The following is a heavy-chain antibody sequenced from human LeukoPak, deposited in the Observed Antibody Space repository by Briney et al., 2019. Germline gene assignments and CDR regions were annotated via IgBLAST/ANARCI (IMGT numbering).Heavy chain of an antibody. D-gene: IGHD1-1*01. CDR1: GGSISSGDYY. CDR3: ARDLGTTGTTGGFDY. CDR2: IYYSGST. Sequence: SQTLSLTCTVSGGSISSGDYYWSWIRQPPGKGLEWIGYIYYSGSTYYNPSLKSRVTISVDTSKNQFSLKLSSVTAVDTAVYYCARDLGTTGTTGGFDYWGQGTLVTVSS. V-gene: IGHV4-30-4*08. J-gene: IGHJ4*02.